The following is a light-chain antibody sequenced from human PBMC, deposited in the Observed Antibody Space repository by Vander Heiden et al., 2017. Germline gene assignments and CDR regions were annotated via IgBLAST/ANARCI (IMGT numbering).Light chain of an antibody. CDR3: RQALQTPYT. Sequence: DIVMTQSPLSLPVTPGEQASISCRSSQSLLHSNGYNYLDWYLQKLGQSPQLLIYLGSNRASGVPDRFSGSGSGTDFTLKISRVEAEDVGVYYCRQALQTPYTFGQGTKLEIK. V-gene: IGKV2-28*01. CDR2: LGS. J-gene: IGKJ2*01. CDR1: QSLLHSNGYNY.